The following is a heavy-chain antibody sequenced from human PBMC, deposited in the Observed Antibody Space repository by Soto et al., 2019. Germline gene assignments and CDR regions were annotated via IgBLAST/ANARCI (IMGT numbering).Heavy chain of an antibody. Sequence: GSLRLSCAASGFTFSSYSMNWVRQAPGKGLEWVSPISSSSSYIYSADSVKGRFTISRDNAKNSLYLQMNSLRAEDTAVYYCAREDYSNFDYSGQGTLVTVSS. V-gene: IGHV3-21*01. J-gene: IGHJ4*02. CDR1: GFTFSSYS. CDR3: AREDYSNFDY. CDR2: ISSSSSYI. D-gene: IGHD4-4*01.